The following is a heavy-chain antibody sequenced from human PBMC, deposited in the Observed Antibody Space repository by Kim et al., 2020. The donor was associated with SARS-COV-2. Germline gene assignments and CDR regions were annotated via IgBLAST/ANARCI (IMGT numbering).Heavy chain of an antibody. J-gene: IGHJ6*02. Sequence: GESLKISCKGSGYSFTSYWISWVRQMPGKGLEWMGRIDPSDSYTNYSPSFQGHVTISADKSISAAYLQWSSLKASDTAMYYCARREPERHYYGMDVWGQGTTVTVSS. CDR2: IDPSDSYT. CDR1: GYSFTSYW. CDR3: ARREPERHYYGMDV. V-gene: IGHV5-10-1*01. D-gene: IGHD1-1*01.